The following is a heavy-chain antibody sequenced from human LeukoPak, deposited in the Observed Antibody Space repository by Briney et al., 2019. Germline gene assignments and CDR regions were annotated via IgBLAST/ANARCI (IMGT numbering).Heavy chain of an antibody. J-gene: IGHJ4*02. CDR3: AKDTGYDILTGYEDY. CDR1: GFTFSSYS. CDR2: ISWNSGSI. Sequence: PGGSLRLSCAASGFTFSSYSMNWVRQAPGKGLEWVSGISWNSGSIGYADSVKGRFTISRDNAKNSLYLQMNSLRAEDTALYYCAKDTGYDILTGYEDYWGQGTLVTVSS. D-gene: IGHD3-9*01. V-gene: IGHV3-9*01.